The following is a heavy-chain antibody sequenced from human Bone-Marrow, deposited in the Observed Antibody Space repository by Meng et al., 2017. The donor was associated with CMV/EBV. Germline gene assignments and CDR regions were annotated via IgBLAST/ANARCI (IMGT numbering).Heavy chain of an antibody. D-gene: IGHD1-1*01. Sequence: LSLTCAASGFTFSTYAMSWVRQAPGKGLEGVSVVFSGGISKYYAGPVKGRFPIPRDNSKNTPYLQMNSLRAEDTAVYYWATPPGTPAMRGYWGQGTLVTVSS. V-gene: IGHV3-23*03. CDR2: VFSGGISK. CDR1: GFTFSTYA. CDR3: ATPPGTPAMRGY. J-gene: IGHJ4*02.